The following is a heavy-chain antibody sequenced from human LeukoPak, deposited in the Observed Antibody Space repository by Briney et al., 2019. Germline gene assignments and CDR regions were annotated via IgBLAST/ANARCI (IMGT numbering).Heavy chain of an antibody. CDR3: ARDGDGYCSGGSCYDRNWFDP. Sequence: PGGSLRLSCAASGFTFSSYSMNWVRQAPGKGLEWVSSISSSSSYIYYADSVKGRFTISRDNAKNSLYLQMNSLRAEDTAVYYCARDGDGYCSGGSCYDRNWFDPWGQGTLVTVSS. CDR1: GFTFSSYS. J-gene: IGHJ5*02. CDR2: ISSSSSYI. V-gene: IGHV3-21*01. D-gene: IGHD2-15*01.